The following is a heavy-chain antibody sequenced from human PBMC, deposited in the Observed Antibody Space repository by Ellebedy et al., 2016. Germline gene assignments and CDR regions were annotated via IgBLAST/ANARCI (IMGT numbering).Heavy chain of an antibody. CDR2: IRREADGATA. Sequence: GGSLRLSXAGSGFTFGGYGMSWFRQAPGKGLEWPSFIRREADGATAEYAASVKGRFTISRDDSKSIAYLQMDSLKTEDTAKYFCSRVKILQTSDYWGQGILVTVSS. J-gene: IGHJ4*02. D-gene: IGHD3-9*01. V-gene: IGHV3-49*03. CDR1: GFTFGGYG. CDR3: SRVKILQTSDY.